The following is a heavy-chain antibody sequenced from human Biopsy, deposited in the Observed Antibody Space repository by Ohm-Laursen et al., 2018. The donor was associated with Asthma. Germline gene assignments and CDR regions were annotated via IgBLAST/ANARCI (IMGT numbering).Heavy chain of an antibody. CDR2: IYSGGTS. CDR1: GFTVNRDH. CDR3: ARGDSSGWSHYYFDY. D-gene: IGHD6-19*01. J-gene: IGHJ4*02. Sequence: GSLRLSCAASGFTVNRDHMFWVRQAPGKGLEWVSVIYSGGTSHTADSVRGRFTISRDFSKNTLHLQMHSLRVEDTAVYYCARGDSSGWSHYYFDYWGQGTLVTVSS. V-gene: IGHV3-53*01.